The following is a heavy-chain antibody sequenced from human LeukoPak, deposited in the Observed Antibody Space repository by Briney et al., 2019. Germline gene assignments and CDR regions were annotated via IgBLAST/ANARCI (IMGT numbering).Heavy chain of an antibody. V-gene: IGHV1-18*04. CDR3: ARDPSNTSGWYIWFDF. CDR2: IRTYNGHT. D-gene: IGHD6-19*01. J-gene: IGHJ5*01. CDR1: GHTFKNYC. Sequence: ASVKLSCKASGHTFKNYCISWAPHASGQGLECMGWIRTYNGHTKHAQKVQGRLTLTAGTATSTAYRELRGLRSDDTSVYYCARDPSNTSGWYIWFDFWGQGTLVTVSS.